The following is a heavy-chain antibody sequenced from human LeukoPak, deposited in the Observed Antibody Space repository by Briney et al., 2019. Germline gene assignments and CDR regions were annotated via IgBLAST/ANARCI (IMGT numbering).Heavy chain of an antibody. V-gene: IGHV3-21*01. CDR2: ISSSSRYI. J-gene: IGHJ6*03. CDR3: ARVREEDYYMDV. CDR1: GFTFNRYS. Sequence: GGSLRLSCAASGFTFNRYSMNWVRQAPGKGLEWVSSISSSSRYIYYADSVKGRFTISRDNAKNSLYLQMNSLRAEDTAVYYCARVREEDYYMDVWGKGTTVTVSS.